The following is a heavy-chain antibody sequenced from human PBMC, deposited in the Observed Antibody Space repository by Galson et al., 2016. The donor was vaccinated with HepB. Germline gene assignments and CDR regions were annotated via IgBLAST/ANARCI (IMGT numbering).Heavy chain of an antibody. D-gene: IGHD2-21*01. CDR1: GYTFTGYF. CDR2: INPTSGET. J-gene: IGHJ4*02. V-gene: IGHV1-2*04. Sequence: SVKVSCKASGYTFTGYFLHWVRLAPGQGLECMGWINPTSGETNYAQKFQGWVTMTRDTSISTAYLELGRLRPDDTAVYFCARASDCGNNSYPYFDHWGQGTLVTVSS. CDR3: ARASDCGNNSYPYFDH.